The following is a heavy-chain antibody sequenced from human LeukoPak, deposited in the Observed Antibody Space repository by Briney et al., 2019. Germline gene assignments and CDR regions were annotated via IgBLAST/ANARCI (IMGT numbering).Heavy chain of an antibody. J-gene: IGHJ4*02. Sequence: ASEEVSCKSSGYTFTSYGISWVRQAPGQGLEWMGWISAYNGNTNYAQKLQGRVTMTTDTSTSTAYMELRSLRSDDTAVYYCASSGYDSSGTDYFDYGGQGTLVTVSS. V-gene: IGHV1-18*01. CDR1: GYTFTSYG. D-gene: IGHD3-22*01. CDR2: ISAYNGNT. CDR3: ASSGYDSSGTDYFDY.